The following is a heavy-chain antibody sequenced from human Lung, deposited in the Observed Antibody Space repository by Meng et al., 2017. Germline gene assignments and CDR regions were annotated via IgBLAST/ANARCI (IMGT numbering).Heavy chain of an antibody. Sequence: QVQLQQWGAGVLKPSETLCLTCVVSGGSFGDYYWSWIRQHPGKGLEWIGEINHSGSTNYNPSLESRATISVDTSQNNLSLKLSSVTAADSAVYYCARGPTTMAHDFDYWGQGTLVTVSS. D-gene: IGHD4-11*01. CDR3: ARGPTTMAHDFDY. J-gene: IGHJ4*02. CDR2: INHSGST. V-gene: IGHV4-34*01. CDR1: GGSFGDYY.